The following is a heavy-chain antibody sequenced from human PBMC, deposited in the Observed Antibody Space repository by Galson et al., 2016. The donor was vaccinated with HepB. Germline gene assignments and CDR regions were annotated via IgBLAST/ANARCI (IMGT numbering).Heavy chain of an antibody. J-gene: IGHJ4*02. D-gene: IGHD1-26*01. CDR2: IHSDGSST. V-gene: IGHV3-74*01. CDR1: GFTLSGYW. CDR3: VGSGSQAH. Sequence: SLRLSCAASGFTLSGYWMHWVRQAPGKGLVWVSSIHSDGSSTNYADSVKGRFTIFRDNAQNTGYLQMNSLRAEDTAVYYCVGSGSQAHWGQGTLVTVSS.